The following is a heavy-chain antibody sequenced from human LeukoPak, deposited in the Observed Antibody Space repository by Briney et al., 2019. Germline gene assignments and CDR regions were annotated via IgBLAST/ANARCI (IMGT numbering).Heavy chain of an antibody. J-gene: IGHJ4*02. D-gene: IGHD3-10*01. V-gene: IGHV3-30*02. Sequence: QSGGSLRLSCVASGFTFSSNGMHWVRQAPGKGLEWVTFIQYDGSKKYYADSVKGRFTISRDNSKNTLYLQMNSLRAEDTAVYYCAKAGGSGSYYSGLQADLDYWGQGTLVTVSS. CDR1: GFTFSSNG. CDR2: IQYDGSKK. CDR3: AKAGGSGSYYSGLQADLDY.